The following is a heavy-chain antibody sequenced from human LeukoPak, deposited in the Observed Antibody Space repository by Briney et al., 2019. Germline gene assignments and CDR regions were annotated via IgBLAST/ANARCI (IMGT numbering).Heavy chain of an antibody. CDR2: INPNSGGT. Sequence: AASVKVSCKASGYTFTGYYMHWVRQAPGQGLEWMGWINPNSGGTNYAQKLQGRVTMTTDTSTSTAYMELSSLRSDDTAVYYCVRYSSHTTGDYWGQGTLVTVSS. J-gene: IGHJ4*02. V-gene: IGHV1-2*02. CDR1: GYTFTGYY. CDR3: VRYSSHTTGDY. D-gene: IGHD6-13*01.